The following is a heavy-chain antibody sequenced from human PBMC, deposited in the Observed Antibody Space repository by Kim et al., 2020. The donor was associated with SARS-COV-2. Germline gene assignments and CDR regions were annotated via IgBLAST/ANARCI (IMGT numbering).Heavy chain of an antibody. CDR3: ARDQKTYYDFWSGYYTDYYYGMDV. J-gene: IGHJ6*02. D-gene: IGHD3-3*01. CDR2: IKQDGSEK. V-gene: IGHV3-7*01. CDR1: GFTFSSYW. Sequence: GGSLRLSCAASGFTFSSYWMSWVRQAPGKGLEWVANIKQDGSEKYYVDSVKGRFTISRDNAKNSLYLQMNSLRAEDTAVYYCARDQKTYYDFWSGYYTDYYYGMDVWGQGTTVTVSS.